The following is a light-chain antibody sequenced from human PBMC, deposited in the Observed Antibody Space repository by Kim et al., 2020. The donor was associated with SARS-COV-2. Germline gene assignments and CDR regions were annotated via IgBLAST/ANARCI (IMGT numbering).Light chain of an antibody. CDR3: CSYAGSYTRMV. V-gene: IGLV2-11*01. CDR1: SSDVGGYNY. Sequence: QSALTQPRSVSGSPGQSVTISCTGTSSDVGGYNYVSWYQQHPGKAPKVMIYDVTKRPSGVPDRFSGSKSGNTASLTISGLQAEDEADYYCCSYAGSYTRMVFGGGTQLTVL. CDR2: DVT. J-gene: IGLJ7*01.